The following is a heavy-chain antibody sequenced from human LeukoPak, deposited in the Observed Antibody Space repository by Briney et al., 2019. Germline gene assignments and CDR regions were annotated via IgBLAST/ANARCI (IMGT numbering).Heavy chain of an antibody. Sequence: GGSLRLSCAVSGFIFSSYWMNWVRQAPGKGLEWVGKKKEDGSEKYYVDSVKGRLTISRDNAKNSTDLQMNSLRGEDTAVYYCAKSSPTDYWGQGTLVTVSS. CDR3: AKSSPTDY. V-gene: IGHV3-7*01. D-gene: IGHD1-26*01. CDR2: KKEDGSEK. CDR1: GFIFSSYW. J-gene: IGHJ4*02.